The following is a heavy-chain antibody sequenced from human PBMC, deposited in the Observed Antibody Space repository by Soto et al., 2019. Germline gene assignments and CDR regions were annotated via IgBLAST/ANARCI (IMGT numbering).Heavy chain of an antibody. J-gene: IGHJ4*02. V-gene: IGHV4-38-2*01. CDR2: IYHSGST. Sequence: PSETLSLTCAVSGYSISSGYYWGWIRQPPGKGLEWIGSIYHSGSTYYNPSLKSRVTISVDTSKNQFSLKLSSVTAADTAVYYCARGRYNWNVQYYFDYWGQGTLVTVSS. CDR1: GYSISSGYY. CDR3: ARGRYNWNVQYYFDY. D-gene: IGHD1-1*01.